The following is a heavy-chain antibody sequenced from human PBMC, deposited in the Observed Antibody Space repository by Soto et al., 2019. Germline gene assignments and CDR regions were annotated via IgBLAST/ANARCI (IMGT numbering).Heavy chain of an antibody. J-gene: IGHJ4*02. CDR2: IYPSGST. CDR3: VRGRSYSVYDF. Sequence: SETLSLTCTVSGGSISGHSWIWIRQPAGKGLEWIGHIYPSGSTSYNPSLRSRVTMSLDTASNQIFLNLTSVTAADTAVFYCVRGRSYSVYDFWGPGTLVTVSS. V-gene: IGHV4-4*07. D-gene: IGHD5-12*01. CDR1: GGSISGHS.